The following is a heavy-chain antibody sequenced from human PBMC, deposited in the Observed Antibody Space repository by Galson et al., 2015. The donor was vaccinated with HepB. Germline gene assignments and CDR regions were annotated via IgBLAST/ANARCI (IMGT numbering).Heavy chain of an antibody. J-gene: IGHJ4*02. CDR3: AREGTFDY. CDR2: ISSSSSTI. Sequence: SLRLSCAASGFTFSSYSMNWVRQAPGKGLEWVSYISSSSSTIYYADSVKGRFTISRDNAKNSLYLQMNSLRAEDTAVYYCAREGTFDYWGQGTLVTASS. V-gene: IGHV3-48*04. CDR1: GFTFSSYS. D-gene: IGHD1-1*01.